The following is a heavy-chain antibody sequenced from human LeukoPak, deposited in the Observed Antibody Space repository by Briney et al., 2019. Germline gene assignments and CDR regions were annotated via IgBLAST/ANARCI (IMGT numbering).Heavy chain of an antibody. Sequence: SETLSLTCTVSGGSISSGDYYWSWICQPPGKGLEWIGYIYYSGSTYYNPSLKSRVTISVDTSKNQFSLKLSSVTAADTAVYYCARHAGGRWLQFGYFDYWGQGTLVTVSS. D-gene: IGHD5-24*01. J-gene: IGHJ4*02. CDR1: GGSISSGDYY. CDR3: ARHAGGRWLQFGYFDY. CDR2: IYYSGST. V-gene: IGHV4-30-4*08.